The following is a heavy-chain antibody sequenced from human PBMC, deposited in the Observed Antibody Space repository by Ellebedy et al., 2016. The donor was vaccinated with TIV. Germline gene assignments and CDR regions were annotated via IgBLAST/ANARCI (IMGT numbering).Heavy chain of an antibody. Sequence: GESLKISCAASGFTVSTNYMSWVRQAPGKGLEWVSVLYSDDKTYYADSVKGRFTFSSDNSRNTVSLQMSGLRAEDTAIYYCVRSGHSDGYFDCWGQGTLVTVSS. CDR1: GFTVSTNY. V-gene: IGHV3-53*01. CDR2: LYSDDKT. CDR3: VRSGHSDGYFDC. J-gene: IGHJ4*02. D-gene: IGHD3-10*01.